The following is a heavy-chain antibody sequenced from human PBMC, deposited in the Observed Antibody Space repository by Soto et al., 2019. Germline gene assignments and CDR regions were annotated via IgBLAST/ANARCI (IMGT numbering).Heavy chain of an antibody. Sequence: EVQLVESGGGLVQPGRSLRLSCAASGFTFDDYAMHWVRQAPGKGLEWVSGISWNSGSIGYADSVKGRFTISRDNAKNSLYLQMNSLRAEDTALYYCAKDIVGATQYYGMDVWGQGTTVTASS. CDR3: AKDIVGATQYYGMDV. CDR1: GFTFDDYA. V-gene: IGHV3-9*01. CDR2: ISWNSGSI. J-gene: IGHJ6*02. D-gene: IGHD1-26*01.